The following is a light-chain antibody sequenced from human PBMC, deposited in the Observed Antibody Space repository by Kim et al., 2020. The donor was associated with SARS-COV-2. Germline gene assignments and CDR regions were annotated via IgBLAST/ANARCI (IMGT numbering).Light chain of an antibody. J-gene: IGKJ2*01. V-gene: IGKV3D-15*01. Sequence: EIVMTQSPVTLSVSPGERATLSCRASQSVSSKLVWYQQRPGQAPRLLIYDASTRATGIPDRFSGSGSGTEFTLNIGNLQSEDVAVYYCQQYSKWPQTFGEGSKREI. CDR3: QQYSKWPQT. CDR2: DAS. CDR1: QSVSSK.